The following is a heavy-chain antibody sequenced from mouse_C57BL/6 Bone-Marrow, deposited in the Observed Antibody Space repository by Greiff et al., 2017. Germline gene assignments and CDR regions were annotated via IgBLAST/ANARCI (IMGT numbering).Heavy chain of an antibody. J-gene: IGHJ4*01. Sequence: VNVVESGAELARPGASVKLSCKASGYTFTSYGISWVKQRTGQGLEWIGEIYPRSGNTYYNEKFKGKATLTADKSSSTAYMELRSLTSEDSAVYVCARDYYGRGTYAMDYWGQGTSVTVSS. CDR2: IYPRSGNT. D-gene: IGHD1-1*01. CDR3: ARDYYGRGTYAMDY. V-gene: IGHV1-81*01. CDR1: GYTFTSYG.